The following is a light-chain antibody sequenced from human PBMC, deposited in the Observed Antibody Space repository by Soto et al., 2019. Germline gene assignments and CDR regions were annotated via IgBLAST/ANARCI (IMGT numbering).Light chain of an antibody. CDR1: QSVANR. CDR3: QHYSPSPVT. CDR2: DAP. V-gene: IGKV3-20*01. Sequence: EIVMTQSPATLSVSPGVRVTVSCRASQSVANRLASYPQKPGQPPRLLSLDAPSRATDIPDRFSGRGSGTDFSLTITRLAPEDFALYYCQHYSPSPVTFGQGTRLEI. J-gene: IGKJ5*01.